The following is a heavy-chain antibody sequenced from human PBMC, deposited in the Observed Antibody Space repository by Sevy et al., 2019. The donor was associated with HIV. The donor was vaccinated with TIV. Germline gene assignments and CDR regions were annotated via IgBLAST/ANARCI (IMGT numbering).Heavy chain of an antibody. V-gene: IGHV3-7*01. Sequence: RGSLRLSCTASGFTFSRNWMTWVRQAPGKGLEWVANIKEAGSEKYYVDSVKGRFTISRDNAKNSLYLQMDSLRADDTAMYFCASTPGTIAAADYFCDYWGQGTLVTVSS. CDR1: GFTFSRNW. D-gene: IGHD6-13*01. CDR2: IKEAGSEK. CDR3: ASTPGTIAAADYFCDY. J-gene: IGHJ4*02.